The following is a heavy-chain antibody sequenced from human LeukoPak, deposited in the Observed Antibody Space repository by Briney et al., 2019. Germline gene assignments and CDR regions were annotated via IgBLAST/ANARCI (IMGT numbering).Heavy chain of an antibody. CDR2: IYYSGST. V-gene: IGHV4-59*01. Sequence: SSETLSLTCTVSGGSISSYYWSWIRQPPGKGLEWIGYIYYSGSTNYNPSLKSRVTISVDTSKNQSSLKLSSVTAADTAVYYCARATTVTTMFDYWGQGTLATVSS. D-gene: IGHD4-17*01. J-gene: IGHJ4*02. CDR3: ARATTVTTMFDY. CDR1: GGSISSYY.